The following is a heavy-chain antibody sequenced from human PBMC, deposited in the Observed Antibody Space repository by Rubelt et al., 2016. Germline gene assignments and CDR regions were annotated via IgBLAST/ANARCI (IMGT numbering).Heavy chain of an antibody. V-gene: IGHV4-34*01. CDR3: ARVSGWYRAPGQDFDY. J-gene: IGHJ4*02. D-gene: IGHD6-19*01. Sequence: QVQLQQWGAGLLKPSETLSLTCAVYGGSFSGYYWSWIRQPPGKGLEWIGEINHSGSTNYNPSLKSRVTKSVDTPQNQFSLKLSVVTAAETAVYYCARVSGWYRAPGQDFDYWGQGTLVTVSS. CDR2: INHSGST. CDR1: GGSFSGYY.